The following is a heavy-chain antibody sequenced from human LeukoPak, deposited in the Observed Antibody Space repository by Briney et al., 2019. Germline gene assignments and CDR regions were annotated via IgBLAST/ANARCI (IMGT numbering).Heavy chain of an antibody. J-gene: IGHJ4*02. CDR2: IKSKTDGGTT. Sequence: GGSLRLSCAASGFTFSSAWVTWVRQAPGKGLEWVGRIKSKTDGGTTDYVAPVRGRFTISRDDSKTTVYLQMNSLRSEDAAVYYCATGEQLVPDYWGQGTLVTVSS. D-gene: IGHD6-6*01. V-gene: IGHV3-15*01. CDR3: ATGEQLVPDY. CDR1: GFTFSSAW.